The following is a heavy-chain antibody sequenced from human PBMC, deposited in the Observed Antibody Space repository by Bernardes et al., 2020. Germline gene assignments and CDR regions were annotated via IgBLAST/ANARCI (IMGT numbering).Heavy chain of an antibody. Sequence: GGSQRLSCAASGFTFGVAWMHWVRQAPGKGLEWVGQIKSKSAGGTTDYAAPVKGRFSISRDDSKSMVYLQMNSLETEDTAVYYCTTGLGRFFDYWGQGILVTVSS. CDR1: GFTFGVAW. J-gene: IGHJ4*02. CDR3: TTGLGRFFDY. V-gene: IGHV3-15*07. D-gene: IGHD1-26*01. CDR2: IKSKSAGGTT.